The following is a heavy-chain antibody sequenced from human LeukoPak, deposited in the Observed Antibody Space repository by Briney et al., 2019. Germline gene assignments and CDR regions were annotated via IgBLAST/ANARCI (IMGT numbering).Heavy chain of an antibody. J-gene: IGHJ3*02. CDR2: ISSSSSYI. D-gene: IGHD3-22*01. V-gene: IGHV3-21*01. CDR3: ARTYYYDSSGPHDAFDI. CDR1: GFTFSSYA. Sequence: GGSLRLSCAASGFTFSSYAMSWVRQAPGKGLEWVSSISSSSSYIYYADSVKGRFTISRDNAKNSLYLQMNSLRAEDTAVYYCARTYYYDSSGPHDAFDIWGQGTMVTVSS.